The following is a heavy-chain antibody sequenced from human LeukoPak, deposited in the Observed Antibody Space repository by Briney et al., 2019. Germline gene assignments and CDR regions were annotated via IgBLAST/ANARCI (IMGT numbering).Heavy chain of an antibody. D-gene: IGHD3-22*01. V-gene: IGHV1-8*01. CDR1: GYTFTSYD. J-gene: IGHJ3*02. CDR3: ARDIGNYYDSRPAFDI. Sequence: GASVKVSCKASGYTFTSYDINWVRQATGQGLEWMGWMNPNSGNTGYAQKFQGRVTMTRNTSISTAYMELSSLRSEDTAVYYCARDIGNYYDSRPAFDIWGQGTMVTVSS. CDR2: MNPNSGNT.